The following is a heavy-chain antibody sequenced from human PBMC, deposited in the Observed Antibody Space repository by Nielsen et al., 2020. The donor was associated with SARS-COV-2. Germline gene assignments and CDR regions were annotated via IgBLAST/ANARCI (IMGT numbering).Heavy chain of an antibody. CDR3: ARSDAYGDYYFDY. Sequence: SETLSLTCTVSGGSISSYYWSWIRQPPGKGLEWIGYIYYSGSTNYNPSLKSRVTISVDTSKNQFSLKLSSVTAADTAVYYCARSDAYGDYYFDYWGQGTLVTVSS. CDR2: IYYSGST. V-gene: IGHV4-59*01. J-gene: IGHJ4*02. D-gene: IGHD4-17*01. CDR1: GGSISSYY.